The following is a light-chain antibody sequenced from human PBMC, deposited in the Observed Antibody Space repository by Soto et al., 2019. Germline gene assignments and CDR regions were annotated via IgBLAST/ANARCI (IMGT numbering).Light chain of an antibody. CDR3: ATRDDSLNGWV. Sequence: QAVVTQPPSASGTPGQRVTISCSGTNSNIGSNSVSWYQQVPGTAPKLLVHTNNQRPSGVPDRFSGSKSGPSASLAISGLQSEDEADYYCATRDDSLNGWVFGGGTKVTVL. CDR2: TNN. J-gene: IGLJ3*02. CDR1: NSNIGSNS. V-gene: IGLV1-44*01.